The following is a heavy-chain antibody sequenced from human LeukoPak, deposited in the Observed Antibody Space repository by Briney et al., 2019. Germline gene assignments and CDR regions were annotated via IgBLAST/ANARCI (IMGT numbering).Heavy chain of an antibody. CDR1: GGSISSSSYY. CDR2: IYYSGST. CDR3: ARHRGSSSNFDY. J-gene: IGHJ4*02. Sequence: PSETLSLTCTVSGGSISSSSYYWGWIRQPPGKGLEWIGSIYYSGSTHYTPSLKSRVTISVDTSKNQFSLKLSSVTATDTAVYYCARHRGSSSNFDYWGQGTLVTVSS. V-gene: IGHV4-39*01. D-gene: IGHD6-6*01.